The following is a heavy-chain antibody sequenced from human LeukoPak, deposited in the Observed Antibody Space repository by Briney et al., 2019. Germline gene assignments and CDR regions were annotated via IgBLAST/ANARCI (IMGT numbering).Heavy chain of an antibody. Sequence: PGGPRNPSCAASGFPFSDYWIHWVGQAQGKGLVWFSLINTDGSSTNYADSVKGRFTIPRDNAKNTLYLQMNSLRAEDTAVYYCARGGQLTGTASDYWGQGTLVTVSS. J-gene: IGHJ4*02. V-gene: IGHV3-74*01. CDR3: ARGGQLTGTASDY. CDR1: GFPFSDYW. D-gene: IGHD1-20*01. CDR2: INTDGSST.